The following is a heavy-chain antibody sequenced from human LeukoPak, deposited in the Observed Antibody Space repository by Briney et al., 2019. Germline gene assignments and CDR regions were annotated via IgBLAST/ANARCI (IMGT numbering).Heavy chain of an antibody. D-gene: IGHD3-22*01. V-gene: IGHV4-34*01. CDR2: INHSGST. J-gene: IGHJ4*02. CDR3: ARGTSYDSSGYYPYFDY. Sequence: SETLSLTCAVYGGSLSGYYWSWIRQPPGKGLEWIGEINHSGSTNYNPSLKSRVTISVDTSKNQFSLKLSSVTAADTAVYYCARGTSYDSSGYYPYFDYWGQGTLVTVSS. CDR1: GGSLSGYY.